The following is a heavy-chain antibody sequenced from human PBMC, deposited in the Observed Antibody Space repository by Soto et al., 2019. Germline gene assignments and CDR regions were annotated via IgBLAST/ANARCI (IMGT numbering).Heavy chain of an antibody. Sequence: QVQLQESGPGLVKPSETLSLTCTVSGGSISSYYWSWIRQPPGKGLEWIGYIYYSGSTNYNPSLKSRVTISVDXXKXQXXLKLSSVTAADTAVYYCARHSYYYDSSGLEDAFDIWGQGTMVTVSS. V-gene: IGHV4-59*08. D-gene: IGHD3-22*01. CDR3: ARHSYYYDSSGLEDAFDI. CDR1: GGSISSYY. J-gene: IGHJ3*02. CDR2: IYYSGST.